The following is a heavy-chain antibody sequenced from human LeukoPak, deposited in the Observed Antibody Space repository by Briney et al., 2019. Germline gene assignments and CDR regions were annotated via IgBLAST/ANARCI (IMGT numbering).Heavy chain of an antibody. Sequence: ASVKVSCKASGGTFSSYAISWVRRAPGQGLEWMGGIIPIFGTANYAQKFQGRATITADESTSTAYMELSSLRSEDTAVYYCAREPAVHYYDSSGPFDYWGQGTLVTVSS. CDR3: AREPAVHYYDSSGPFDY. D-gene: IGHD3-22*01. V-gene: IGHV1-69*13. CDR2: IIPIFGTA. CDR1: GGTFSSYA. J-gene: IGHJ4*02.